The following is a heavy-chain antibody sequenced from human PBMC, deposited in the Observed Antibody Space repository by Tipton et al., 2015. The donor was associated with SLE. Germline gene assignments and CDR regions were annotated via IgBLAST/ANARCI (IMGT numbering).Heavy chain of an antibody. Sequence: TLSLTCAVTGGSINNYYWSWIRQPPGKGLEWIGYIYYSGTTFYTPSLKSRVTISMDTSKNQVSLNLTSVAAADTAVYYCAGVDDCSGSFDYWGQGTLVTVSS. CDR2: IYYSGTT. V-gene: IGHV4-59*04. CDR1: GGSINNYY. J-gene: IGHJ4*02. D-gene: IGHD2-15*01. CDR3: AGVDDCSGSFDY.